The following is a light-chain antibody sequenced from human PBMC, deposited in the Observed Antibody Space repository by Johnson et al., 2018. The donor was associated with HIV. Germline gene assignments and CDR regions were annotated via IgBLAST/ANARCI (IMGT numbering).Light chain of an antibody. Sequence: QPVLTQPPSVSAAPGQKVTISCSGSSSNIGNNYVSWYQQLPGTAPKLLIYENNKRPSGIPDRFSGSKSGTSASLGITGLQTGDEAYYYCGAWESSLNTYVFGTGTKVTVL. V-gene: IGLV1-51*02. CDR1: SSNIGNNY. CDR3: GAWESSLNTYV. J-gene: IGLJ1*01. CDR2: ENN.